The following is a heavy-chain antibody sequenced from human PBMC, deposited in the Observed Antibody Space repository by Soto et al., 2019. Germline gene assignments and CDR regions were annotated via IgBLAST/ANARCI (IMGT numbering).Heavy chain of an antibody. D-gene: IGHD3-9*01. CDR1: GFTFSSYW. J-gene: IGHJ6*02. CDR2: INSDGSST. Sequence: EVQLVESGGGLVQPGGSLRLSCAASGFTFSSYWMHWVRQAPGKGLAWVSRINSDGSSTSYADSVKGRFTISRDNAKNTLYLQMNSLRAEDTAVYYCARDGDILNNYGMDVWGQGTTVTVSS. V-gene: IGHV3-74*01. CDR3: ARDGDILNNYGMDV.